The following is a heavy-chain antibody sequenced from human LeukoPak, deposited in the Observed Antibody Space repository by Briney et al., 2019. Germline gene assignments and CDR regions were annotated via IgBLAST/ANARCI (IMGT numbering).Heavy chain of an antibody. CDR1: GFRFSGCL. V-gene: IGHV3-7*01. D-gene: IGHD1-26*01. CDR2: INEVGSKT. J-gene: IGHJ4*02. Sequence: GGSLRVSCAAAGFRFSGCLVSWDRQAPGKGLEWVATINEVGSKTYYDDSVRGRFTISRDNAKNSLYLEMSSLRAEDTAVYFCAPLLGTVTTFDNWRQGNLVTVSS. CDR3: APLLGTVTTFDN.